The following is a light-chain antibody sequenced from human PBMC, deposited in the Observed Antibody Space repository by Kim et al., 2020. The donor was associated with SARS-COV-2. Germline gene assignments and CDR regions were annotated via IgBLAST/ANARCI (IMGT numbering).Light chain of an antibody. Sequence: VSPGERVILSCRASQTMYSNLAWYQQKPGQAPRLLIYGASSWATGVPVRFSGSGSGTDFTFTISSLQSEDFAVYYCQQYDVWPRSFGQGTRLEIK. V-gene: IGKV3-15*01. CDR2: GAS. J-gene: IGKJ5*01. CDR3: QQYDVWPRS. CDR1: QTMYSN.